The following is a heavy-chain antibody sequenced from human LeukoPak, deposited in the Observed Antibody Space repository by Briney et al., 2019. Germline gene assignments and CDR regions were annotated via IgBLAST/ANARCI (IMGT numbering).Heavy chain of an antibody. J-gene: IGHJ4*02. V-gene: IGHV4-38-2*02. CDR2: IYQSGNT. D-gene: IGHD4-17*01. Sequence: SETLSLTCSVSGYSISSGYYWGWIRQPPGKGLEWIGSIYQSGNTYYSPSLKSRVTISLDTSKNQFSLRLNSVTAADTAVYYCARASTVTRGFFDYWGQGTLVTVSS. CDR1: GYSISSGYY. CDR3: ARASTVTRGFFDY.